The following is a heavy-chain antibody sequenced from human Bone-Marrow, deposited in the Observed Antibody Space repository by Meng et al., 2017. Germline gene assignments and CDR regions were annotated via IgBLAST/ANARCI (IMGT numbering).Heavy chain of an antibody. D-gene: IGHD6-13*01. CDR1: GFTFSSYA. Sequence: SLRLSCPAPGFTFSSYAMSWVRQAPGKGLEWVSAISGSGGSTYYADSVKGRFTISRDNSKNTLYLQMNSLRAEDTAVYYCAKDSVRYSSSSEYFQHWGQGTLVTVSS. CDR3: AKDSVRYSSSSEYFQH. V-gene: IGHV3-23*01. CDR2: ISGSGGST. J-gene: IGHJ1*01.